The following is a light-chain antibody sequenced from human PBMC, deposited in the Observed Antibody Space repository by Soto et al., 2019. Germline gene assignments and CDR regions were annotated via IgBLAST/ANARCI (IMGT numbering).Light chain of an antibody. Sequence: EIVMTQSPATLSASPGERATLSCRASQSVSSNVAWYQQKPGQAPRLHIYGASTTAAGIPARFSGSGSGTEFTLTISSLQSEDFAVYYCQHYYNRRPQLTFGGGTKVEI. CDR1: QSVSSN. CDR3: QHYYNRRPQLT. J-gene: IGKJ4*01. V-gene: IGKV3-15*01. CDR2: GAS.